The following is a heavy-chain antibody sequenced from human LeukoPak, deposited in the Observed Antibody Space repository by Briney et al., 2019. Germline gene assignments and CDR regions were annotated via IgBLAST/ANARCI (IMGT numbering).Heavy chain of an antibody. CDR1: GGSISSYY. D-gene: IGHD4-23*01. V-gene: IGHV4-59*01. CDR3: AHYGGNSNWYFDL. Sequence: SETLSLTCTVSGGSISSYYWSWIRRPPGKGLEWIGYIYYSGSTNYNPSLKSRVTISVDTSKNQFSLKLSSVTAADTAVYYCAHYGGNSNWYFDLWGRGTLVTVPS. CDR2: IYYSGST. J-gene: IGHJ2*01.